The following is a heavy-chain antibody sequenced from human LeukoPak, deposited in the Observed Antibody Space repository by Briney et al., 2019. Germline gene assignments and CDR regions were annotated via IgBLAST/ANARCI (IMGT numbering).Heavy chain of an antibody. CDR1: GGSISSGDYY. CDR3: ARDSRYFWSGYGMDV. CDR2: IYYSGST. Sequence: SQTLSLTCTVSGGSISSGDYYWSWIRQPPGTGLEWIGYIYYSGSTYYNPSLKSRVTISVDTSKNQFSLKLSSVTAADTAVYYCARDSRYFWSGYGMDVWGQGTTVTVSS. J-gene: IGHJ6*02. V-gene: IGHV4-30-4*01. D-gene: IGHD3-3*01.